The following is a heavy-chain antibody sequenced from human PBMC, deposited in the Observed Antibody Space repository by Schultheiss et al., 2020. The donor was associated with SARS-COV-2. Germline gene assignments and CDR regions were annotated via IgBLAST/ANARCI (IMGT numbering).Heavy chain of an antibody. CDR2: ISSSSSYI. CDR1: GFTFSSYS. J-gene: IGHJ4*02. D-gene: IGHD1-14*01. V-gene: IGHV3-21*01. CDR3: ARGRTDDPESNQYYFDY. Sequence: GGSLRLSCAASGFTFSSYSMNWVRQAPGKGLEWVSSISSSSSYIYYADSVKGRFTISRDNAKNSLYLQMNSLRAEDTAVYYCARGRTDDPESNQYYFDYWGQGNLVTVSS.